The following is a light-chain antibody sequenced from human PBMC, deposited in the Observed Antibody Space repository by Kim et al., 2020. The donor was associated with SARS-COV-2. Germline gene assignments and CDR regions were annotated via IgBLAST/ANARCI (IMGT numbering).Light chain of an antibody. CDR3: QMWDRSSDHVV. V-gene: IGLV3-21*04. Sequence: APGETARITCGENGIGSKSVHWYQEKPGQAPVMVIYYNTDRPSGIPERVSGSNSGNTATLTISRVEAGDEADYYCQMWDRSSDHVVFGGGTQLTVL. J-gene: IGLJ2*01. CDR2: YNT. CDR1: GIGSKS.